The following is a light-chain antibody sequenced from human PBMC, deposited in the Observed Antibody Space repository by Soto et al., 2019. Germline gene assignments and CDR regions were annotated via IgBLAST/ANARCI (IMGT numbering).Light chain of an antibody. V-gene: IGKV3-20*01. Sequence: EIVLTQSPGALSLSPGERATLSCRASQSVSNSYLAWYQQKPGQAPRLLIYGASSRATGIPDRFSGSGSGTDFTLTISRLEPEDFAVYYCQHYGSSQYTFGQGTQLEIK. J-gene: IGKJ2*01. CDR2: GAS. CDR3: QHYGSSQYT. CDR1: QSVSNSY.